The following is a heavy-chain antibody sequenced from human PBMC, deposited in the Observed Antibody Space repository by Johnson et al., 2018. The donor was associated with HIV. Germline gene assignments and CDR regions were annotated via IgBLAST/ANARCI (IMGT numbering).Heavy chain of an antibody. J-gene: IGHJ3*01. CDR2: VPDDGDNK. Sequence: QVQLVESGGGVVQPGRSLRLSCAASEFTFSNYAMHWVRQAPGKGLEWVAVVPDDGDNKYYADSVKGRFTISRDNAKNSLYLQMNSLTPEDTALYYCARAVTTASGDAFDFWGQGTMVTVSS. V-gene: IGHV3-30-3*01. CDR3: ARAVTTASGDAFDF. CDR1: EFTFSNYA. D-gene: IGHD4-17*01.